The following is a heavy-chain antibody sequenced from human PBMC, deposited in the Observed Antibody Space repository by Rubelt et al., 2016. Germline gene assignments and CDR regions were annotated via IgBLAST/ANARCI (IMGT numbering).Heavy chain of an antibody. Sequence: TFTSYGITWVRQAPVQGLEWMGWISAYNGNTNYAQKFQGRVTMTTDTSTTTAYMELRGLRSDDKAVYYCAREMSLTVWGQGTLVTVSS. V-gene: IGHV1-18*01. CDR2: ISAYNGNT. CDR3: AREMSLTV. J-gene: IGHJ4*02. CDR1: TFTSYG.